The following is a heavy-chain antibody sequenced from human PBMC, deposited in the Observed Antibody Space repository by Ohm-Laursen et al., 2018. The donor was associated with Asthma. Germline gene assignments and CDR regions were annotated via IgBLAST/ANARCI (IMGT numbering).Heavy chain of an antibody. D-gene: IGHD1-26*01. Sequence: SLRLSCSAFGFTFSPYSMNWVRQAPGKGLEWVSYISKSTRTIKYADSVKGRFTISRDNAKNSLYLQMNSLRAEDTAVYYCAREWGGMDVWGPGTTVTVSS. CDR1: GFTFSPYS. J-gene: IGHJ6*02. CDR2: ISKSTRTI. CDR3: AREWGGMDV. V-gene: IGHV3-48*01.